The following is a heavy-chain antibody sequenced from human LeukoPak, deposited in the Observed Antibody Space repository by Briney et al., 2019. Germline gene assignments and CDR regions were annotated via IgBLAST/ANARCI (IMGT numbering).Heavy chain of an antibody. Sequence: GGSLRLSCAASGFTFSSHSMNWVRQAPGKGLEWVSYISSSGSTIYYADSVKGRFSISRDNAKNSLHLQMNSLRAEDTAVFYCAKAPLGSYNSWTGFYPGFDSWGQGTLVAVSS. V-gene: IGHV3-48*01. D-gene: IGHD3/OR15-3a*01. J-gene: IGHJ4*02. CDR3: AKAPLGSYNSWTGFYPGFDS. CDR2: ISSSGSTI. CDR1: GFTFSSHS.